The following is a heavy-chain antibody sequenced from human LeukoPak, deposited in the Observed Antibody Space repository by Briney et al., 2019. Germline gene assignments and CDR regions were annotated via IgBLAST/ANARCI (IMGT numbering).Heavy chain of an antibody. J-gene: IGHJ4*02. CDR3: AKSPRTGDLDY. V-gene: IGHV4-39*07. CDR2: IYYSGST. CDR1: GGSISSSSYY. Sequence: SETLSLTCTVSGGSISSSSYYWGWIRQPPGKGLEWIGSIYYSGSTYYNPSLKSRVTISVDTSKNQFSLKLSSVTAADTAVYYCAKSPRTGDLDYWGQGTLVTVSS. D-gene: IGHD7-27*01.